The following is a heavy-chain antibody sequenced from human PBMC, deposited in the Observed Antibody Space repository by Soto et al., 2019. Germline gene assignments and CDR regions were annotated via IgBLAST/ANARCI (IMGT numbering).Heavy chain of an antibody. Sequence: EVQLVESGGGLVQPGGSLRLSCIVTGFTFKNYDMHWVRQAAGKGLEWVSIITTAGDTYYLGSVKGRFTISRENTKNSLYLQMNNLTAGDTAVYYCARGAEAGSFDYWGQGTVVTGSS. CDR1: GFTFKNYD. D-gene: IGHD6-13*01. V-gene: IGHV3-13*04. CDR3: ARGAEAGSFDY. CDR2: ITTAGDT. J-gene: IGHJ4*02.